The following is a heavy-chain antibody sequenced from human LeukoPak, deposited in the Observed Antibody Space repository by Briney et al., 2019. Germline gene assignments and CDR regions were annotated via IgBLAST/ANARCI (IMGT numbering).Heavy chain of an antibody. Sequence: GGSLRLSCAASGFTFSTYSMNWVRQAPGKGLEWVSYISSSSSTRYYADSVKGRFTISRDNAKNTLYLQMNSLRAEDTAVYYCVRGPDDGLDYWGQGTLVTVSS. CDR2: ISSSSSTR. V-gene: IGHV3-48*04. D-gene: IGHD1-1*01. J-gene: IGHJ4*02. CDR1: GFTFSTYS. CDR3: VRGPDDGLDY.